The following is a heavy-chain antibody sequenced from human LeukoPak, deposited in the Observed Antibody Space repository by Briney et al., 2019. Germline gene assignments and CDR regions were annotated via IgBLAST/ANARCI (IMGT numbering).Heavy chain of an antibody. V-gene: IGHV3-21*01. CDR3: ARGSSNWHYFDY. J-gene: IGHJ4*02. D-gene: IGHD6-13*01. CDR2: ISTSSSYI. Sequence: GGSLRLSCAASGFTFSNYWMHWVRQAPGKGLVWVSFISTSSSYIYYGDSVKGRFTISRHNAKNSLYLQMNSLRAEDTAVYYCARGSSNWHYFDYWGQGALVTVSS. CDR1: GFTFSNYW.